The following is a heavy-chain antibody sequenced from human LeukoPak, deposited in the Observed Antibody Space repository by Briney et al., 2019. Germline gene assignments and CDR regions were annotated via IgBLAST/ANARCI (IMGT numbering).Heavy chain of an antibody. V-gene: IGHV4-59*08. CDR2: IYYSGST. D-gene: IGHD6-19*01. CDR3: ARHKGIAVAGTIFGAFDI. Sequence: SETLSLTCTVSGGSISSYYWNWIRQPPGRGLEWIGYIYYSGSTNYNPSLKSRVTISVDTSKNQFSLKLSSVTAADTAVYYCARHKGIAVAGTIFGAFDIWGQGTMVTVSS. J-gene: IGHJ3*02. CDR1: GGSISSYY.